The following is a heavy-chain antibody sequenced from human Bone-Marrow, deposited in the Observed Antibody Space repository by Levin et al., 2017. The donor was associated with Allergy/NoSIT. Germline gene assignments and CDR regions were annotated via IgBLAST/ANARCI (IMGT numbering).Heavy chain of an antibody. V-gene: IGHV3-23*01. CDR2: ISGNGDYT. J-gene: IGHJ4*02. D-gene: IGHD2-2*01. CDR1: GFTFTSYA. CDR3: AITGTTCGTTRCSPS. Sequence: GGSLRLSCAASGFTFTSYALSWVRQAPGKGLEWVSAISGNGDYTYYSDSVEGRFTISRDKSRNTLYLQMNSLRAEDTALYYCAITGTTCGTTRCSPSWGQGTLVTVSS.